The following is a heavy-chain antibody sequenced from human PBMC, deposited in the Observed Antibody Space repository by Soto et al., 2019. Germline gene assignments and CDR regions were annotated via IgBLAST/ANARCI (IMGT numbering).Heavy chain of an antibody. D-gene: IGHD3-3*01. Sequence: QVQLVQSGAEVKKPGASVKVSCKASGYTFTSYDIKWERPATGQGLEWMGWMNPKSGNTGYAQKFQGRVTMTRNTSIGTAYKELSSLRSEDTAMYYCARGLEWSWSLDPWGQVTLVTVSS. V-gene: IGHV1-8*01. CDR1: GYTFTSYD. CDR2: MNPKSGNT. J-gene: IGHJ5*02. CDR3: ARGLEWSWSLDP.